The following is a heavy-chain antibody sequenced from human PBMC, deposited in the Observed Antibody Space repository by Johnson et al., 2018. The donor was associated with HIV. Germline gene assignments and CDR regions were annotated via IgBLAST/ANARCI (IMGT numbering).Heavy chain of an antibody. CDR2: IKSKGSGGTI. Sequence: EVQLVESGGGLVKPGGSLRLSCAASGISFSYAWMSWVRRAPGKGLEWVGRIKSKGSGGTIDYAAPVKDRFTISRDDSKNTLYLQMNSLKTEDTAVYYCTTEWWSYAFDIWGQGTMVTVSS. J-gene: IGHJ3*02. V-gene: IGHV3-15*01. CDR1: GISFSYAW. D-gene: IGHD2-15*01. CDR3: TTEWWSYAFDI.